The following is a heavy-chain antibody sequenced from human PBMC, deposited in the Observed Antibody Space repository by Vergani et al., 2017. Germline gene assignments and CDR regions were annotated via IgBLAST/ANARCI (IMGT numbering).Heavy chain of an antibody. CDR3: TTGFLELRSLYYYYGMDV. D-gene: IGHD1-7*01. J-gene: IGHJ6*02. CDR1: GFTFSNAW. V-gene: IGHV3-15*01. Sequence: EVQLVESGGGLVKPGGSLRLSCAASGFTFSNAWMSWVRQAPGKGLEWVGRIKSKTDGGTTDYAAPVKGRFTISRDDSKNTLYLQMNSLKTEDTAVYYWTTGFLELRSLYYYYGMDVWGQGTTVTVSS. CDR2: IKSKTDGGTT.